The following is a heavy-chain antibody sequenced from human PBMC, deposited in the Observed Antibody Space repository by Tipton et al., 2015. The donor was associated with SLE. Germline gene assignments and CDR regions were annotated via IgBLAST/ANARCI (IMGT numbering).Heavy chain of an antibody. J-gene: IGHJ6*02. CDR1: GYTFTSYD. CDR3: ASRRDYWRSGHYCGMDV. D-gene: IGHD2-8*02. V-gene: IGHV1-8*01. CDR2: MNPNSGNT. Sequence: QLVQSGAEVKKPGASVKVSCKASGYTFTSYDINWVRQATGQGLEWMGWMNPNSGNTGYAQKLQGRVTMTTDTSTSTAYMELRSRRSDDTAVYYCASRRDYWRSGHYCGMDVWGQGTTVTVPS.